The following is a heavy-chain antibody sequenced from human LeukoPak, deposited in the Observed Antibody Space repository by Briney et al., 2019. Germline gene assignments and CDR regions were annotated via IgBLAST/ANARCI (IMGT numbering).Heavy chain of an antibody. J-gene: IGHJ4*02. D-gene: IGHD1-1*01. CDR2: IYYSGST. CDR3: AREQQGRRAAFDY. V-gene: IGHV4-59*01. CDR1: GGSISTYY. Sequence: SETLSLTCTVSGGSISTYYWSWIRQPPGKGLEWIGYIYYSGSTNHNPSLKSRVTISVDTSKNQFSLKLSSVTAEDTAVYYCAREQQGRRAAFDYWGQGTPVTVSS.